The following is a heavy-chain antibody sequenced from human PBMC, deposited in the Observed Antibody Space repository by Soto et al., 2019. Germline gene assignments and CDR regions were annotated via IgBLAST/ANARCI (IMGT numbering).Heavy chain of an antibody. CDR1: GFTFSSYS. CDR2: ISSSSSTI. Sequence: EVQLVESGGGLVQPGGSLRLSCAASGFTFSSYSVNWVREAPGKGLEWVSYISSSSSTIYYADSVKGRFTISRDNAKNSLYLQMNSLRDEDTAVYYCARDHYTVTTWNAFDIWGQGTMVTVSS. J-gene: IGHJ3*02. V-gene: IGHV3-48*02. CDR3: ARDHYTVTTWNAFDI. D-gene: IGHD4-17*01.